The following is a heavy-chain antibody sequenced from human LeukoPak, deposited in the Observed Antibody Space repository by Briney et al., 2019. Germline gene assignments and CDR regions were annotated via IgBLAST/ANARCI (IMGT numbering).Heavy chain of an antibody. Sequence: SETLSLTCTVSGGSISSYYWSWIRQPPGKGLECIGYIYYSGSTNYNPSLKSRVTISVDTSKNQFSLKLSSVTAADTAVYYCARRTYFYDSSSYYFDYWGQGTLVTVSS. V-gene: IGHV4-59*01. D-gene: IGHD3-22*01. J-gene: IGHJ4*02. CDR3: ARRTYFYDSSSYYFDY. CDR1: GGSISSYY. CDR2: IYYSGST.